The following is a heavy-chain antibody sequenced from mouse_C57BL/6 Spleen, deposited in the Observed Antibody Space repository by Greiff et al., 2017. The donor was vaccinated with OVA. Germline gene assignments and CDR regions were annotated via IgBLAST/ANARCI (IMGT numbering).Heavy chain of an antibody. J-gene: IGHJ2*01. V-gene: IGHV1-80*01. CDR3: ARGGFGGYYFGY. CDR2: IYPGDGDT. D-gene: IGHD3-1*01. Sequence: QVQLQQSGAELVKPGASVKISCKASGYAFSSYWLNWVKQRPGKGLEWIGQIYPGDGDTNYNGKFKGKATLTADKSSSTACMQLSSLTSEDSAVYFCARGGFGGYYFGYWGKGTTLTVSS. CDR1: GYAFSSYW.